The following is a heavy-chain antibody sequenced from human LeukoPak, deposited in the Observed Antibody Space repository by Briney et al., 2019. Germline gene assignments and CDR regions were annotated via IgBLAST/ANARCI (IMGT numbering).Heavy chain of an antibody. D-gene: IGHD1-26*01. J-gene: IGHJ4*02. Sequence: ASVKVSCKASGYTFTGYYMHWVRQAPGQGLEWMGWINPNSGGTNYAQKFQGRVTTTRDTSISTAYMELSRLRSDDTAVYYCATSRTSIVGATTPYCFDYWGQGTLVTVSS. V-gene: IGHV1-2*02. CDR1: GYTFTGYY. CDR2: INPNSGGT. CDR3: ATSRTSIVGATTPYCFDY.